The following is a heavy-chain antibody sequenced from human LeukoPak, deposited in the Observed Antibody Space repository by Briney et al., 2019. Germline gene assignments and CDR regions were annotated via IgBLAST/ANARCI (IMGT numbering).Heavy chain of an antibody. CDR1: GGSISSSDYY. CDR2: VYYGGST. J-gene: IGHJ4*02. CDR3: ARRISTYDSSGYSTGDAFDF. D-gene: IGHD3-22*01. Sequence: PSETLSPTCTVSGGSISSSDYYWGWIRQPPGKGLEWIGIVYYGGSTHYNPSHKGRVTLSVDTSKNQFSLKLTSVTAADTAVYYCARRISTYDSSGYSTGDAFDFWGQGILVTVSS. V-gene: IGHV4-39*01.